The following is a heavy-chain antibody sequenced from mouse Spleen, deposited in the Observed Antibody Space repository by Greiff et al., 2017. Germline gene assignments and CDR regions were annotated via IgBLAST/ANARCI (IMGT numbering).Heavy chain of an antibody. J-gene: IGHJ2*01. CDR3: ARTWTFDY. V-gene: IGHV1-42*01. Sequence: VQLQQSGPELVKPGASVKISCKASGYSFTGYYMHWVKQSPEKSLEWIGEINPSTGGTTYNQKFKAKATLTVDNSYSTAYMQLKSLTSEDSADYYCARTWTFDYWGQGTTLTVSS. CDR2: INPSTGGT. CDR1: GYSFTGYY.